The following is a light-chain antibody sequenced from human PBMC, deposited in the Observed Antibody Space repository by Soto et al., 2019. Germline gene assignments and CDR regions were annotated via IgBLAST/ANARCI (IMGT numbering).Light chain of an antibody. CDR2: WAS. Sequence: DIVMTQSPDSLAVSLGERATINCKSSQSVLYSSNNKNYLAWYQHKPGQPPKLLIYWASTRESGVPDRFSGSGSGTDFTLTISTLQAEDVAFYYCQQYYSTPPTFGQGTKVEIK. V-gene: IGKV4-1*01. CDR1: QSVLYSSNNKNY. CDR3: QQYYSTPPT. J-gene: IGKJ1*01.